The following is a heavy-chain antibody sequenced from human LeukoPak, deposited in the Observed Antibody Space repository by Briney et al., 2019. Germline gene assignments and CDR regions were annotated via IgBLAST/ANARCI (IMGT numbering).Heavy chain of an antibody. CDR1: GASISSRSYY. D-gene: IGHD2-15*01. CDR2: IYYSGST. Sequence: SETLSLTCTVSGASISSRSYYWVWIRQPPGKGLEWIGSIYYSGSTYYNPSLKSRVTISVDTSKNQFSLKLSSVTAADTAVYYCERVPRYCSGGSCYPDWGQGTLVTVSS. J-gene: IGHJ4*02. V-gene: IGHV4-39*07. CDR3: ERVPRYCSGGSCYPD.